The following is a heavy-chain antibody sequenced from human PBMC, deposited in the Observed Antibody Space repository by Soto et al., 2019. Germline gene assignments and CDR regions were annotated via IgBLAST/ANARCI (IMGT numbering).Heavy chain of an antibody. Sequence: TGGSLRLSCAASGFTFSSYWMHWVRQAPGKGLVWVSRINSAGSSTTHADSVKGRFTISRDTAKNTLYLKMNSLRAEDTAVYYCAREQSVAGTTNLFDPWGQGTLVTVSS. D-gene: IGHD6-19*01. V-gene: IGHV3-74*01. CDR3: AREQSVAGTTNLFDP. CDR2: INSAGSST. CDR1: GFTFSSYW. J-gene: IGHJ5*02.